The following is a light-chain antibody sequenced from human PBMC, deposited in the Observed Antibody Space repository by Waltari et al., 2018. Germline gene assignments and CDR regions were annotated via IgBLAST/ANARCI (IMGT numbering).Light chain of an antibody. Sequence: EIVLTQSPATLSLSPGERATLSCRASQSVSSSLAWYQQKPGQAPRLLIYDASNRATGIPDRFSGSGSGTDFSLTISSLEPEDFAVYYCQQCSHWPLTFGGGTKVEIK. V-gene: IGKV3-11*01. CDR3: QQCSHWPLT. CDR2: DAS. CDR1: QSVSSS. J-gene: IGKJ4*01.